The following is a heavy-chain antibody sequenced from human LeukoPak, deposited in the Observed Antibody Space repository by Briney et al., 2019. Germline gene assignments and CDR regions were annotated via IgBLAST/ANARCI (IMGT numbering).Heavy chain of an antibody. CDR2: IYTSGST. J-gene: IGHJ5*02. V-gene: IGHV4-4*07. D-gene: IGHD2-15*01. CDR3: ARGVSLGYCSGGSCYNRFDA. Sequence: SQTLSLTCTVSGGSISSYYWSWIRQPAGKGLEWIGRIYTSGSTNYNPSLKSRVAMSVDTSKNQFSLELSSLTAADTAVYYCARGVSLGYCSGGSCYNRFDAWGQGTLVTVSS. CDR1: GGSISSYY.